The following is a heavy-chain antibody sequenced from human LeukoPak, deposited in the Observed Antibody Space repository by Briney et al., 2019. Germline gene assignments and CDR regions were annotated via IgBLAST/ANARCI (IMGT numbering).Heavy chain of an antibody. Sequence: PGGSLRLCCAASGFTFSSYAMSWVRQAPGKGLEWVSAISGSGGSTYYADSVKGRFTISRDNSKNTLYLQMNSLRAEDTAVYYCAKGLIVVVVAATFDYWGQGTLVTVSS. D-gene: IGHD2-15*01. V-gene: IGHV3-23*01. J-gene: IGHJ4*02. CDR1: GFTFSSYA. CDR2: ISGSGGST. CDR3: AKGLIVVVVAATFDY.